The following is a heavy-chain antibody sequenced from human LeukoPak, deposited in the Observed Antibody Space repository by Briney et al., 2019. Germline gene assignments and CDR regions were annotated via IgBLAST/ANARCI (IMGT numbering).Heavy chain of an antibody. V-gene: IGHV3-23*01. CDR1: GFTFSSYA. D-gene: IGHD2-2*02. J-gene: IGHJ5*02. Sequence: GRSLRLSCAASGFTFSSYAMSWVRQAPGKGLEWVSAISGSGGSTYYADSVKGRFTISRDNSKNTLYLQMNSLRAEDTAVYYCAKVRSRCSSTSCYIKAWGQGTLVTVSS. CDR2: ISGSGGST. CDR3: AKVRSRCSSTSCYIKA.